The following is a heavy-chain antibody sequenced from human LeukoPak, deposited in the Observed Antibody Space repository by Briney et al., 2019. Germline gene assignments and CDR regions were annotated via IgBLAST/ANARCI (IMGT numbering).Heavy chain of an antibody. CDR1: GYSISSGYY. J-gene: IGHJ4*02. V-gene: IGHV4-38-2*02. Sequence: SETLSLTCTVSGYSISSGYYWGWIRQPPGKGLEWIGEINHSGSTNYNPSLKSRVTISVDTSKNQFSLKLSSVTAADTAVYYCARRRNRGELDYWGQGTLVTVSS. CDR3: ARRRNRGELDY. CDR2: INHSGST. D-gene: IGHD3-10*01.